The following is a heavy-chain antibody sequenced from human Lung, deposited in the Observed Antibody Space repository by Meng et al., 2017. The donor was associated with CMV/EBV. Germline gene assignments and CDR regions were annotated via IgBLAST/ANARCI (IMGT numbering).Heavy chain of an antibody. J-gene: IGHJ5*02. CDR1: GFTVDQYG. D-gene: IGHD3-10*01. V-gene: IGHV3-23*01. CDR3: AREGWGGSGRPVAS. CDR2: ISEGGSVK. Sequence: GGSXRLSCAAVGFTVDQYGMAWVRQAPGKGLEWVSYISEGGSVKYYADSVKGRFTISRDTSTNYVFLQMNSLRSDDTAIYFCAREGWGGSGRPVASWGQGTLVTVSS.